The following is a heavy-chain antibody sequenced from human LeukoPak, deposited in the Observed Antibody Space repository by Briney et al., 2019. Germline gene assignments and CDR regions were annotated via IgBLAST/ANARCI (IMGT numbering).Heavy chain of an antibody. V-gene: IGHV1-69*02. CDR3: ARVRAGTTSYYYYGMDV. CDR2: IIPILGIA. CDR1: GGTFSSYT. Sequence: APVKVSCKASGGTFSSYTIGWVRQAPGQGLEWMGRIIPILGIANYAQKFQGRVTITADKSTSTAYMELSSLRSEDTAVYYCARVRAGTTSYYYYGMDVWGQGTTVTVSS. D-gene: IGHD1-1*01. J-gene: IGHJ6*02.